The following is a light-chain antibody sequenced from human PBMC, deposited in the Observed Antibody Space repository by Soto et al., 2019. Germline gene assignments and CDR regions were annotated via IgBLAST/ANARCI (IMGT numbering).Light chain of an antibody. CDR2: EVS. Sequence: QSVLTQPASVSGSPGQSITISCTGTSSDVGGYNYVSWYQQHPGKAPKLMIYEVSNRPSGVSNRFSGSKSGNTASLTISGLQAEDEADYYCSSYTSSSTVFGTGTNATVL. CDR3: SSYTSSSTV. V-gene: IGLV2-14*01. J-gene: IGLJ1*01. CDR1: SSDVGGYNY.